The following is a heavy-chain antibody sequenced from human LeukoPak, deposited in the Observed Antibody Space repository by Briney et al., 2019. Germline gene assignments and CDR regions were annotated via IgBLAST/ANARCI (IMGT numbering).Heavy chain of an antibody. CDR3: ARVGITMIVGWFDP. CDR1: GGSISSYY. J-gene: IGHJ5*02. Sequence: SETLSLTCTVSGGSISSYYWSWIRQPPGKGLEWIGYIYYSGSTNYNPSLKSRVTISVDTSKNQFSLKLSSVTAADTAVYYCARVGITMIVGWFDPWGQGTLVTVSS. V-gene: IGHV4-59*01. D-gene: IGHD3-22*01. CDR2: IYYSGST.